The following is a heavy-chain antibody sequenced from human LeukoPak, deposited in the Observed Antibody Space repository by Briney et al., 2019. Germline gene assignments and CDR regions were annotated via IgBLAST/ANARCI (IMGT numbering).Heavy chain of an antibody. CDR1: GYTFSNFD. CDR3: ARSGFGSESHFDA. J-gene: IGHJ4*02. CDR2: MNPNSGNT. D-gene: IGHD3-16*01. V-gene: IGHV1-8*01. Sequence: RASVKVSCKASGYTFSNFDINWVRQATGQGLEYLGWMNPNSGNTGLTQKFQGRATMTRDSSISTAFLDLNILTSDDTAVYYCARSGFGSESHFDAWGQGTPVTVSS.